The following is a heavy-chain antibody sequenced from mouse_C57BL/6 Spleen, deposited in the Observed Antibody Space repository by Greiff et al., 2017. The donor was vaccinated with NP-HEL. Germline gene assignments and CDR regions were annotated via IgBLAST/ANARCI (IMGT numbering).Heavy chain of an antibody. V-gene: IGHV1-55*01. CDR2: IYPGSGST. Sequence: QVQLQQPGAELVKPGASVKMSCKASGYTFTSYWITWVKQRPGQGLEWIGDIYPGSGSTNYNEKFKSKATLTVDTSSSTAYMQLRSLTSEDSAVYDCARSRGYYGSSPFAYWGQGTLVTVSA. D-gene: IGHD1-1*01. CDR3: ARSRGYYGSSPFAY. CDR1: GYTFTSYW. J-gene: IGHJ3*01.